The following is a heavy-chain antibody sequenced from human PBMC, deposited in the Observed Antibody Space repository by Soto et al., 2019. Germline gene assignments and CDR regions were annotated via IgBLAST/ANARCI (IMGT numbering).Heavy chain of an antibody. V-gene: IGHV3-30*18. CDR3: AKDYGGNSFGMDV. Sequence: QPGGSLRLSCAASGFTFSSYGMHWVRQAPGKGLEWVAVISYDGSNKYYADSVKGRFTISRDNSKNTLYLQMNSLRAEDTAVYYCAKDYGGNSFGMDVWGQGTTVTVSS. CDR2: ISYDGSNK. J-gene: IGHJ6*02. D-gene: IGHD4-17*01. CDR1: GFTFSSYG.